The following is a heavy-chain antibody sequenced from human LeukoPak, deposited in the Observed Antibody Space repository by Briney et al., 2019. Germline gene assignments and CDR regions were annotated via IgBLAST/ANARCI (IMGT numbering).Heavy chain of an antibody. CDR3: ARGRHDITMIVVVMTSVSYYLDV. J-gene: IGHJ6*03. CDR2: INPSGST. D-gene: IGHD3-22*01. CDR1: GGSFSGYH. Sequence: PSETLSLTCAVWGGSFSGYHWTWIRQSPGKGLEWIGDINPSGSTYYNPSLKSRLTISVDTSKNQFSLKLRSVTAADTAVYYCARGRHDITMIVVVMTSVSYYLDVWGKGTTVTVS. V-gene: IGHV4-34*01.